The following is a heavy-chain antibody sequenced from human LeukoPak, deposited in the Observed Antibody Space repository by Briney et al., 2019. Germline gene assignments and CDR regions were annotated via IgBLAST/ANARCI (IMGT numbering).Heavy chain of an antibody. Sequence: GGSLRLSCAASGFTFSNVWMSWVRQAPGKGREWSGRIQSTTDGGTTDYAAPVKGRFTISRDDSNNTLYLQMNSLRTEDTAVFYCATYAWGNPASWGQGTLVTVSS. J-gene: IGHJ4*02. CDR1: GFTFSNVW. V-gene: IGHV3-15*01. D-gene: IGHD3-16*01. CDR2: IQSTTDGGTT. CDR3: ATYAWGNPAS.